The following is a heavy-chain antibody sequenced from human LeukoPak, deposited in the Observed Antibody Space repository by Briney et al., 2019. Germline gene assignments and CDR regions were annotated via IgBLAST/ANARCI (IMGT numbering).Heavy chain of an antibody. Sequence: GASVKVSCKASGYTFTSYDFNWLRQATGQGPEWMGWMNPNSGATGYAQKFQGRVTMTRDTSTSTVYMELSSLRSEDTAVYYCAKSRDGYNPTDYWGQGTLVTVSS. J-gene: IGHJ4*02. D-gene: IGHD5-24*01. V-gene: IGHV1-8*01. CDR1: GYTFTSYD. CDR2: MNPNSGAT. CDR3: AKSRDGYNPTDY.